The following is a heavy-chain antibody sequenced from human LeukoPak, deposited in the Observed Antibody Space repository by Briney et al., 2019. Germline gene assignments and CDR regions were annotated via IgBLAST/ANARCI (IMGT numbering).Heavy chain of an antibody. V-gene: IGHV6-1*01. CDR1: GDSVSTNNVA. Sequence: SQTLSLTCAISGDSVSTNNVAWNWIRQSPSRGLEWLGRTYYRSKWYNDYAVSVKSRIIINPDTSKNQFSLQLNSVTPDDTAVYYCARGKASGGYSEYGLDAFDIWGQGTMVTVSS. CDR3: ARGKASGGYSEYGLDAFDI. D-gene: IGHD5-12*01. J-gene: IGHJ3*02. CDR2: TYYRSKWYN.